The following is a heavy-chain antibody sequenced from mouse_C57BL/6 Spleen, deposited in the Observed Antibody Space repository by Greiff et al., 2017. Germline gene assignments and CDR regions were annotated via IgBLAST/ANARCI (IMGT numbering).Heavy chain of an antibody. CDR3: ARYEPTGPYAMDY. Sequence: EVQRVESGGGLVQPGGSLSLSCAASGFTFTDYYMSWVRQPPGKALEWLGFIRNKANGYTTEYSASVKGRFTISRDNSQSILYLQMNALRAEDSATYYCARYEPTGPYAMDYWGQGTSVTVSS. D-gene: IGHD2-10*01. J-gene: IGHJ4*01. CDR2: IRNKANGYTT. CDR1: GFTFTDYY. V-gene: IGHV7-3*01.